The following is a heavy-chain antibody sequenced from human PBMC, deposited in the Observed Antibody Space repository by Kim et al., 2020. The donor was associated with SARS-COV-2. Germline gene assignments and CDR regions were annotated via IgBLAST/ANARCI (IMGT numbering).Heavy chain of an antibody. J-gene: IGHJ4*02. Sequence: GGSLRLSCAASGFTFGDYWMHWVRQVPGKGLVWVSRTDGSGTNTGYADSVEGRFTISSDNPKNTLHLQMNTLRVEDTAIYYCVRDKPQTGYGFDYWGQGSLVIVTS. CDR1: GFTFGDYW. D-gene: IGHD3-9*01. V-gene: IGHV3-74*01. CDR3: VRDKPQTGYGFDY. CDR2: TDGSGTNT.